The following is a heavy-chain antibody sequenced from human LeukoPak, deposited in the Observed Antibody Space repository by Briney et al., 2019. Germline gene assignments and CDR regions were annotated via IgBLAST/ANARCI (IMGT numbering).Heavy chain of an antibody. CDR2: IFHTGST. J-gene: IGHJ6*02. D-gene: IGHD2-21*01. Sequence: SETLSLTCAVSGGSISSSSWWTWVRQPPGRGLEWIGEIFHTGSTNYKPSLKSRVTISMDKSKNQFSLRLSSVTAAADTAVYYCARAYSSGMGVWGQGTTVTVSS. CDR1: GGSISSSSW. CDR3: ARAYSSGMGV. V-gene: IGHV4-4*02.